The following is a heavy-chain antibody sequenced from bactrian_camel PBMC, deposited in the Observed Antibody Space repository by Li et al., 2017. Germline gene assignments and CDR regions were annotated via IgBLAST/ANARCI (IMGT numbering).Heavy chain of an antibody. J-gene: IGHJ4*01. CDR3: ATNPPRQPRDDDEPSCDEYIE. CDR1: GFTFDDHD. V-gene: IGHV3S60*01. Sequence: HVQLVESGGGLVQPGGSLRLSCAASGFTFDDHDMDWFRQAHGNGCELVSTISSDRTTYYADSVKDRFTISRDNAKRTVYLQMNSLRPEDSADYFCATNPPRQPRDDDEPSCDEYIEWGQGTQVTVS. CDR2: ISSDRTT.